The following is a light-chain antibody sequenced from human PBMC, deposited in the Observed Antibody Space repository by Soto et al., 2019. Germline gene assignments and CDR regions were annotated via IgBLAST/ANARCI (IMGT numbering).Light chain of an antibody. CDR3: LQGYSTPST. CDR2: AAS. V-gene: IGKV1-39*01. J-gene: IGKJ1*01. CDR1: QSISYY. Sequence: DIQMTQSPSSLSASVGDRVTITCRASQSISYYLHWYQQKPGKAPKLLIYAASNLQSGVPSRFSASGSGTDFTLSLNSLQPEYFAPYYCLQGYSTPSTFGQGTKVEIK.